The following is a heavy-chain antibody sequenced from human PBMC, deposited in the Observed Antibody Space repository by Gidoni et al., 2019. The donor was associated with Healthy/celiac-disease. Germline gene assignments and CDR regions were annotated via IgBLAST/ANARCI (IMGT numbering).Heavy chain of an antibody. D-gene: IGHD3-9*01. CDR3: ARGYFDWLSTFDY. J-gene: IGHJ4*02. CDR1: GFTFSSYG. Sequence: QVQLVESGGGVVQPGRSLRLSCAASGFTFSSYGIHRVRQAPGKGLEWVAVIWDDGSNKYYADSVKGRFTISRDNSKNTLYLQMNSLRAEDTAVYYCARGYFDWLSTFDYWGQGTLVTVSS. V-gene: IGHV3-33*01. CDR2: IWDDGSNK.